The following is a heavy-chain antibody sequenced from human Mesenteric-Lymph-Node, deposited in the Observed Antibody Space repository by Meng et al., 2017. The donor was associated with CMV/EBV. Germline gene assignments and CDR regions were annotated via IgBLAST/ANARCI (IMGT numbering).Heavy chain of an antibody. D-gene: IGHD2-2*01. CDR1: GFNFRSFG. CDR2: IRHDGSNK. J-gene: IGHJ4*02. CDR3: GKDTGFCRTTTCFRAGGLDY. V-gene: IGHV3-30*02. Sequence: GESLKISCAASGFNFRSFGMHWVRQAPGKGLEWVTFIRHDGSNKYYADSVKGRFTISRDNSKNTLYLQMNSLRPEDTAVYYCGKDTGFCRTTTCFRAGGLDYWGQGTLVTVSS.